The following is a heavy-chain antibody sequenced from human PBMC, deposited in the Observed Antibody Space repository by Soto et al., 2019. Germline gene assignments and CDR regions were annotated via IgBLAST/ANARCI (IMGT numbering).Heavy chain of an antibody. CDR3: TRDRPHNWFDP. V-gene: IGHV3-74*01. CDR1: GFTFSPYW. J-gene: IGHJ5*02. Sequence: EQLVQSGGGLVQPGGSLRLSCAASGFTFSPYWMHWVRQAPGKGLVWVSRVSNDGSTTIYADSVKGRFTISRDNARNTLYLQMNSLRLEDTAVYYCTRDRPHNWFDPWGQGTLVTVSS. CDR2: VSNDGSTT.